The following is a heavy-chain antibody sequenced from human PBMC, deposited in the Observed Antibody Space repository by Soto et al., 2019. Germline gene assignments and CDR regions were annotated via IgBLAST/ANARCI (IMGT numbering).Heavy chain of an antibody. CDR3: ARDYTGGGYSYGYTWTNWFDP. D-gene: IGHD5-18*01. J-gene: IGHJ5*02. CDR2: INPNSGGT. CDR1: GYTFTGYY. V-gene: IGHV1-2*04. Sequence: ASVKVSCKASGYTFTGYYMHWVRQAPGQGLEWMGWINPNSGGTNYAQKFQGWVTMTRDTSISTAYMELSRLRSDDTAVYYCARDYTGGGYSYGYTWTNWFDPWGQGTLVTVSS.